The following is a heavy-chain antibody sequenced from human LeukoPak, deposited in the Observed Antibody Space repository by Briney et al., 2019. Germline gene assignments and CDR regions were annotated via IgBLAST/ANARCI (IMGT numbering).Heavy chain of an antibody. CDR1: GFTFSSYA. CDR3: ARERGRSSWYPDYYSYGRDV. D-gene: IGHD6-13*01. V-gene: IGHV3-33*01. Sequence: PGRSLRLSCAASGFTFSSYAMRWVRQAPGKGLEWVAAIWYDGSNTYYADSVKGRFTISRDNSKNTLYLQMNSLRAEDTAVYYCARERGRSSWYPDYYSYGRDVWGDGTPVTVSS. J-gene: IGHJ6*04. CDR2: IWYDGSNT.